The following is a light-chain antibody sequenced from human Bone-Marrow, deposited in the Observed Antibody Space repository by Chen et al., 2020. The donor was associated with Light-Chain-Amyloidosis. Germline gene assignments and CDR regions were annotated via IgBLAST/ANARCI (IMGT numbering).Light chain of an antibody. CDR2: DDG. V-gene: IGLV3-21*02. CDR1: NIGSTR. CDR3: QGWDRSSDRPV. Sequence: SYVLTQPSSVSVAPGQTATIACGGNNIGSTRVHWYQQTPGQAPLLVVYDDGDRPSGIPARVSGSNCGNTATLTISRVEAGDEADYYCQGWDRSSDRPVFGGGTTLTVL. J-gene: IGLJ3*02.